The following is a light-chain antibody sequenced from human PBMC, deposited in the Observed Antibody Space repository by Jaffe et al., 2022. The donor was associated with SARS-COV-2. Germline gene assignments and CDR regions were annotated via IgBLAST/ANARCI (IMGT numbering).Light chain of an antibody. CDR1: SSNIGSNY. Sequence: QSVLTQPPSASGTPGQRVTISCSGSSSNIGSNYVYWYQQLPGTAPKLLIYRNNQRPSGVPDRFSGSKSGTSASLAISGLRSEDEADYHCAAWDDSLGGPVFGGGTKLTVL. V-gene: IGLV1-47*01. CDR2: RNN. J-gene: IGLJ2*01. CDR3: AAWDDSLGGPV.